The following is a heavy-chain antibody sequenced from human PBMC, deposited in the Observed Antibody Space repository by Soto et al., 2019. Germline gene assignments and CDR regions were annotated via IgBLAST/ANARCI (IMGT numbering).Heavy chain of an antibody. CDR1: GGSISSYY. CDR3: ARGHGGAYDFWSGYTFDY. Sequence: SETLSLTCTVSGGSISSYYWSWIRRPPGKGLEWIGYIYYSGSTNYNPSLKSRVTISVDTSKNQFSLKLSSVTAADTAVYYCARGHGGAYDFWSGYTFDYWGQGTLVTVSS. CDR2: IYYSGST. J-gene: IGHJ4*02. V-gene: IGHV4-59*01. D-gene: IGHD3-3*01.